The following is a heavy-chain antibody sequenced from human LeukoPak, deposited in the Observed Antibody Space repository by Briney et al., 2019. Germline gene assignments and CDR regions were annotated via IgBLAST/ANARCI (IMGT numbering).Heavy chain of an antibody. CDR2: MYSGGAT. V-gene: IGHV3-66*01. J-gene: IGHJ4*02. Sequence: GGSLRLSCAASGVTFSTSYMSWVRQAPGKGLEWVSIMYSGGATDYSDSVKGRFTISRDNSKNTLYPQMNSLRVEDTAVYYCARDPSPYYSDYGHWGQGTLVTVSS. CDR3: ARDPSPYYSDYGH. D-gene: IGHD4-11*01. CDR1: GVTFSTSY.